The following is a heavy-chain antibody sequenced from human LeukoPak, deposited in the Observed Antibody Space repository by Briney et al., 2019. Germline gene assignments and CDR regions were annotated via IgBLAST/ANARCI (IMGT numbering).Heavy chain of an antibody. Sequence: SETLSLTCTVSGYSISSGYYWGWSRQPPGRGLEWIGIIYHSGSTYYNPSLKSRVTISVDTSKNQFCLKLSSVTAADTAVYYCARVIVATTSPDYWGQGTLVTVSS. CDR1: GYSISSGYY. V-gene: IGHV4-38-2*02. D-gene: IGHD5-12*01. CDR3: ARVIVATTSPDY. J-gene: IGHJ4*02. CDR2: IYHSGST.